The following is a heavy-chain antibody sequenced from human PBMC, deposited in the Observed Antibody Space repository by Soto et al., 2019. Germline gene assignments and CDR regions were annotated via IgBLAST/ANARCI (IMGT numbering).Heavy chain of an antibody. CDR2: INHSGST. CDR1: GGSFSGYY. Sequence: QVQLQQWGAGLLKPSETLSLTCAVYGGSFSGYYWSWIRQPPGKGLEWIGEINHSGSTNYNPSLKSRVTISVDTSKNLCSLKLSCVTAADTAVYYCARRVTIFGVARNTFDYWGQGTLVTVSS. D-gene: IGHD3-3*01. CDR3: ARRVTIFGVARNTFDY. J-gene: IGHJ4*02. V-gene: IGHV4-34*01.